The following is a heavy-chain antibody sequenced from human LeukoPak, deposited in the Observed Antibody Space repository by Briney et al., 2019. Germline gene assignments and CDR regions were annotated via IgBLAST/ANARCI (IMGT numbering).Heavy chain of an antibody. CDR3: AKRSDSGSHTFDY. V-gene: IGHV3-30*18. D-gene: IGHD3-10*01. CDR2: ISYDGSHK. Sequence: GGSLRLSCAASGFTFSSYGMHWVRQAPGKGLEWVAVISYDGSHKYYGDSVKGRLTISRDNSKSTVYLQMSSLRTEGTAVYYCAKRSDSGSHTFDYWGQGTLVTVSS. J-gene: IGHJ4*02. CDR1: GFTFSSYG.